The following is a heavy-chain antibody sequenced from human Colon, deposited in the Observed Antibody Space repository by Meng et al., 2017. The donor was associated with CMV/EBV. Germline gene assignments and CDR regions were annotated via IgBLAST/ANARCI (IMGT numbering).Heavy chain of an antibody. CDR2: ISYTSNTI. Sequence: GESLKISCAASGFTFSHYYMAWIRQAPGKGLEWISFISYTSNTIYYADSVRGRFTISRDNAKNSLYLQMDSLRAEDTAVYYCARDCSGTSCFPPNNTDVWGQGTSVTVSS. J-gene: IGHJ6*02. D-gene: IGHD2-2*01. V-gene: IGHV3-11*01. CDR3: ARDCSGTSCFPPNNTDV. CDR1: GFTFSHYY.